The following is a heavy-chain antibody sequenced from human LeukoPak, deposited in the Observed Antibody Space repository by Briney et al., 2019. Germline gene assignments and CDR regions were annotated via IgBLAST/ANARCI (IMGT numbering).Heavy chain of an antibody. D-gene: IGHD3-10*01. CDR3: ATHYYGSGSYGGLY. CDR2: INSDGSST. CDR1: GFTFSSYW. V-gene: IGHV3-74*01. J-gene: IGHJ4*02. Sequence: PGGSLRLSCAASGFTFSSYWMHWVRQAPGEGLVWVSRINSDGSSTNYADSVKGRFTISRDNAKNTLYLQMNGLRAEDTAVYYCATHYYGSGSYGGLYWGQGTLVTVSS.